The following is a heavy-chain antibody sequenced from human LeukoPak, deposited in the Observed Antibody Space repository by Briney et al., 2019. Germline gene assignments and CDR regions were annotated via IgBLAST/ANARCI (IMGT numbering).Heavy chain of an antibody. CDR1: GFTFSSYS. D-gene: IGHD6-19*01. CDR3: ARDRVLYCSGCQKDYYFDY. CDR2: ISSSSNYI. Sequence: KPGGSLRLSCAASGFTFSSYSMNWVRQAPGKGLEWVSSISSSSNYIYYADSVKGRFTISRDNAKNSLYLQMNSLRAEDTAVYYCARDRVLYCSGCQKDYYFDYWGQGTLVTVSS. J-gene: IGHJ4*02. V-gene: IGHV3-21*01.